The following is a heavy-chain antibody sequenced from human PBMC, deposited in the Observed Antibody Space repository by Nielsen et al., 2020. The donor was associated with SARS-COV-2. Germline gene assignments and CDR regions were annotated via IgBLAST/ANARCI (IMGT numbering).Heavy chain of an antibody. V-gene: IGHV3-20*03. Sequence: VRQMPGKGLEWVSGINWNGGSTGYADSVKGRFTISRDNAKNSLYLQMNSLRAEDTALYYCARDLRYGDHPEYYYYYGMDVWGQGTTVTVSS. CDR3: ARDLRYGDHPEYYYYYGMDV. J-gene: IGHJ6*02. CDR2: INWNGGST. D-gene: IGHD4-17*01.